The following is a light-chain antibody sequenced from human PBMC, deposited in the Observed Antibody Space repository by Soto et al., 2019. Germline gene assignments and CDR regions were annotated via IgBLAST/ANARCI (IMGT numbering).Light chain of an antibody. CDR2: DVS. CDR1: QSLTGR. Sequence: DIQMTQSPSTLSASIGDTVTLTCRASQSLTGRLAWYQQKPGRPPKLLIYDVSILKSGVPSRFSGSESGADFTLTISSLRPDDFATFYCQQYKVYPYTFGQGTRL. J-gene: IGKJ2*01. V-gene: IGKV1-5*01. CDR3: QQYKVYPYT.